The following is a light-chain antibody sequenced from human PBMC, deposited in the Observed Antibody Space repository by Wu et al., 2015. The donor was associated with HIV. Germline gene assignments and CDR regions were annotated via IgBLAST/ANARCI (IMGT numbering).Light chain of an antibody. Sequence: EIVLTQSPGTLSLSPGERAALSCRASQSVSSSYLAWYQQKPGQAPRLLIFGASSRATGIPDRFIGSGSGTDFTLTISRLEPEDFAVYYCQQYGTSPGTFGQGTK. CDR3: QQYGTSPGT. V-gene: IGKV3-20*01. J-gene: IGKJ2*01. CDR1: QSVSSSY. CDR2: GAS.